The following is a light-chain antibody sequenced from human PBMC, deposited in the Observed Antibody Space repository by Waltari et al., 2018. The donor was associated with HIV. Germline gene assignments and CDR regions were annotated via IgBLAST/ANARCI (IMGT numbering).Light chain of an antibody. CDR3: QVWDSSSDTYV. V-gene: IGLV3-21*04. CDR2: YDS. CDR1: NIGSKS. Sequence: SYVLTQPPSVSVAPGKTARITCGGKNIGSKSVHWYQQKPGQAPVLVIYYDSDRPSGIPERFSGSNSGNTATLTISRVEAGDEVDYYCQVWDSSSDTYVFGTGTKVTVL. J-gene: IGLJ1*01.